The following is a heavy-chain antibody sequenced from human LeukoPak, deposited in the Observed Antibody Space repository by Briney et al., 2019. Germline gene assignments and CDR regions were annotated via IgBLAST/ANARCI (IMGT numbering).Heavy chain of an antibody. CDR2: INNNGGAT. J-gene: IGHJ3*02. D-gene: IGHD6-19*01. CDR3: AGPTSGQSFDI. Sequence: GGSLRISCSASGFTFSSYSMDWVRQAPGKGPEYVSGINNNGGATQYVDSVKGRFTISRDNSKNTLYLQMNSLRVEDTAVYYCAGPTSGQSFDIWGQGTMVTVSS. V-gene: IGHV3-64*04. CDR1: GFTFSSYS.